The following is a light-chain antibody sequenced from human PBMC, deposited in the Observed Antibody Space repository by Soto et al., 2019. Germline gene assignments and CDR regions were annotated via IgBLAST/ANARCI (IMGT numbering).Light chain of an antibody. J-gene: IGKJ1*01. CDR3: QQTYSAPPL. CDR1: QTISGW. Sequence: DIQMTQSPSTLSASVGDTVTITCRASQTISGWLAWYQQRPGKAPNLLIFDASTLESGVPSRFSGSGSGTTFTLSINSLQREDFATYYCQQTYSAPPLFGQGTKVDIK. CDR2: DAS. V-gene: IGKV1-5*01.